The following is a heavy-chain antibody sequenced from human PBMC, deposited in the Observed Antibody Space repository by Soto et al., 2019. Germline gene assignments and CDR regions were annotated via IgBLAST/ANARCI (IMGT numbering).Heavy chain of an antibody. CDR1: GYSFTSYW. CDR3: AGGGVRGVITRTRDYYGMDV. V-gene: IGHV5-51*01. D-gene: IGHD3-10*01. Sequence: GESLKISCKGSGYSFTSYWIGWVRQMPGKGLEWMGIIYPGDSDTRYSPSFQGQVTISADKSISTAYLQWSSLKASDTAMYYCAGGGVRGVITRTRDYYGMDVWGQGTTVSVSS. J-gene: IGHJ6*02. CDR2: IYPGDSDT.